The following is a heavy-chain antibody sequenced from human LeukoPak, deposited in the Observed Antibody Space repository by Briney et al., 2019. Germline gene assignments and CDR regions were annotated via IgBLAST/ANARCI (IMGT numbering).Heavy chain of an antibody. CDR1: GFTFSSYA. J-gene: IGHJ4*02. Sequence: PGGSLRLSCAASGFTFSSYAMSWVRRAPGKGLEWVSAISGSGGSTYYADSVKGRFTISRDNSKNTLYLQMNSLRAEDTAVYYCAKDRSSRSAADYWGQGTLVTVSS. CDR3: AKDRSSRSAADY. D-gene: IGHD6-13*01. V-gene: IGHV3-23*01. CDR2: ISGSGGST.